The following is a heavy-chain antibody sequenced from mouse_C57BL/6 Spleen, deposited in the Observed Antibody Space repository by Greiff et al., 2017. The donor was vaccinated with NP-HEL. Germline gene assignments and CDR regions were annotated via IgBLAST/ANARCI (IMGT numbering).Heavy chain of an antibody. D-gene: IGHD4-1*01. J-gene: IGHJ3*01. Sequence: EVKLMESGPGLVKPSQSLSLTCSVTGYSITSGYYWNWIRQFPGNKLEWMGYISYDGSNNYNPSLKNRISITRDTSKNQFFLKLNSVTTEDTATYYCARDWDPFAYWGQGTLVTVSA. V-gene: IGHV3-6*01. CDR3: ARDWDPFAY. CDR2: ISYDGSN. CDR1: GYSITSGYY.